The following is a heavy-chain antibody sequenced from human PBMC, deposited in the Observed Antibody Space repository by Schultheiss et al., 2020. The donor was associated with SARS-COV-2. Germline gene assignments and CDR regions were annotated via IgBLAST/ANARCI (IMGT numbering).Heavy chain of an antibody. CDR2: INHSGST. V-gene: IGHV4-34*01. D-gene: IGHD3-10*01. CDR3: ARARYYGSGSYYPPLGNYYYGMDV. J-gene: IGHJ6*02. CDR1: GGSFSGYY. Sequence: SETLSLTCAVYGGSFSGYYWSWIRQPPGKGLEWIGEINHSGSTNYNPSLKSRVTISVDTSKNQFSLKLSSVTAADTAVYYCARARYYGSGSYYPPLGNYYYGMDVWGQGTTVTVSS.